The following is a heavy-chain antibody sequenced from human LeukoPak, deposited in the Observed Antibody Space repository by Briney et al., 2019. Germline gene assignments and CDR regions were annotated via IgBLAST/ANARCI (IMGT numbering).Heavy chain of an antibody. V-gene: IGHV3-23*01. CDR2: MSSSDDGR. CDR1: GFTFSSYA. Sequence: GGSLRLSCAASGFTFSSYAMSWVRQAPGKGLEWVSAMSSSDDGRYYAASVRGRFTISRDTSRSTLYLQMNSLRAEDAAVYYCARDPYSGRYGDYYYYYMDVWGKGTTVTISS. J-gene: IGHJ6*03. CDR3: ARDPYSGRYGDYYYYYMDV. D-gene: IGHD1-26*01.